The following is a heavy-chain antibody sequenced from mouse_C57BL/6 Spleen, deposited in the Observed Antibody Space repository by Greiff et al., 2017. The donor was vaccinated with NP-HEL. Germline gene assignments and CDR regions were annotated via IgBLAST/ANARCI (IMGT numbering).Heavy chain of an antibody. D-gene: IGHD1-3*01. J-gene: IGHJ2*01. CDR3: ARAGGVGPEDY. CDR2: IYPRSGDT. CDR1: GYTFTSYG. V-gene: IGHV1-81*01. Sequence: VQLQQPGAELVRPGASVKLSCKASGYTFTSYGISWVKQRPGQGLEWIGEIYPRSGDTYYNEKFKGKATLTVDKSSSTAYMELSSLTSEDSAVYFCARAGGVGPEDYWGQGTTLTVSS.